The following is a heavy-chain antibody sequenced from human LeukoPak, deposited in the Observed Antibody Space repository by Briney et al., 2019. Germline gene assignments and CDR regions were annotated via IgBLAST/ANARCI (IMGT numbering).Heavy chain of an antibody. CDR1: GGSISSYY. D-gene: IGHD2-21*02. J-gene: IGHJ4*02. V-gene: IGHV4-59*01. CDR2: IYYSGST. CDR3: AIFTDYYFDY. Sequence: SETLSLTCTVSGGSISSYYWSWIRQPPGKGLEWIGYIYYSGSTNYNPSLKSRVTISVVTSQNQFSLKLSSVTAADKAVYYCAIFTDYYFDYWGQGTLITVSS.